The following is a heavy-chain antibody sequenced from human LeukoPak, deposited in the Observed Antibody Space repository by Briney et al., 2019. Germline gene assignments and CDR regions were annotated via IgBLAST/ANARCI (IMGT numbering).Heavy chain of an antibody. D-gene: IGHD2-2*01. V-gene: IGHV6-1*01. CDR1: GDSVSSNSGA. CDR3: ARRLTQYDCFDP. J-gene: IGHJ5*02. CDR2: TYYRSTWYN. Sequence: SQTLSLTCAISGDSVSSNSGAWNWIRQSPSRGLEWLGRTYYRSTWYNDYAVSVRGRITVNPDTSKNQFSLHLNSVTPGDTAVYYCARRLTQYDCFDPWGQGILVTVSS.